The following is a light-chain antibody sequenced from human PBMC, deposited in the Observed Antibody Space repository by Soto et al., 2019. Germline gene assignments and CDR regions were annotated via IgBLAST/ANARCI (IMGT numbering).Light chain of an antibody. Sequence: QSVLTQPPSASGTPGQRVTISCSGSSSNIGSNYEYWYQQLPGTAPKLLIYRNNQRPSGVPDRFSGSKSGTSASLAISGLRSEDEADYYCAAWDDSLSAYWVFGGGTKVTVL. CDR3: AAWDDSLSAYWV. V-gene: IGLV1-47*01. CDR1: SSNIGSNY. CDR2: RNN. J-gene: IGLJ3*02.